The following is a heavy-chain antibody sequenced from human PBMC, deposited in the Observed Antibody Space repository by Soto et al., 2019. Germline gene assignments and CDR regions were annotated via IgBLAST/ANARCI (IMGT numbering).Heavy chain of an antibody. CDR3: AREGGDYDFWSGRRGYFDY. J-gene: IGHJ4*02. D-gene: IGHD3-3*01. CDR2: IYYSGST. Sequence: QVQLQESGPGLVKPSQTLSLTCTVSGGSISSGGYYWSWIRQHPGKGLEWIGYIYYSGSTYYNPSRKSRVTISVDTSKNQFSLKLSSVTAADTAVYYCAREGGDYDFWSGRRGYFDYWGQGTLVTVSS. CDR1: GGSISSGGYY. V-gene: IGHV4-31*03.